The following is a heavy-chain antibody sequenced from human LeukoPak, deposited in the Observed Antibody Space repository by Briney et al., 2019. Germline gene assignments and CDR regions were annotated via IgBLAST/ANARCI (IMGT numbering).Heavy chain of an antibody. CDR3: ARSRRTYSYDAGNYSPPYYFDC. J-gene: IGHJ4*02. CDR1: GGSFSGYY. CDR2: INHSGST. D-gene: IGHD3-10*01. Sequence: PSETLSLTCAVYGGSFSGYYWSWIRQPPGKGLEWIGEINHSGSTNYNPSLKSRVTISVDTSKNQFSLKLSSVTAADTAVYYCARSRRTYSYDAGNYSPPYYFDCWGQGALVTVSS. V-gene: IGHV4-34*01.